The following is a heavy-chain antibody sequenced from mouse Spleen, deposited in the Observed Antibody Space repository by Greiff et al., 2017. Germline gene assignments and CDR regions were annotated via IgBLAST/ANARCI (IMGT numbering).Heavy chain of an antibody. CDR2: IWGGGST. D-gene: IGHD2-5*01. CDR3: ASVYYSNYGSYYAMDY. V-gene: IGHV2-6*01. CDR1: GFSLTSYG. Sequence: VKLVESGPGLVAPSQSLSITCTVSGFSLTSYGVDWVRQSPGKGLEWLGVIWGGGSTNYNSALKSRLSISKDNSKSQVFLKMNSLQTDDTAMYYCASVYYSNYGSYYAMDYWGQGTSVTVSS. J-gene: IGHJ4*01.